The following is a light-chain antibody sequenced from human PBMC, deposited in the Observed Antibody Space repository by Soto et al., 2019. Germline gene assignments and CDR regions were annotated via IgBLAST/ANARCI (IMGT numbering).Light chain of an antibody. V-gene: IGLV2-14*01. CDR3: SSYKSSSSYV. CDR2: DVS. CDR1: SSDVGGYNY. J-gene: IGLJ1*01. Sequence: QSVLTQPASVPGSPGQSITISCTGTSSDVGGYNYVSWYQQNPGKAPKLMIYDVSNRPSGVSNRFSGSKSGNTASLTISGLQAEDEVDYYCSSYKSSSSYVFGTGTKVTVL.